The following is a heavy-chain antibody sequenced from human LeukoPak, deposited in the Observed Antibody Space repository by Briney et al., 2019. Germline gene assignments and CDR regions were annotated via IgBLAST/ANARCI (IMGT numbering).Heavy chain of an antibody. CDR2: VSSSSSYT. CDR1: GFSFSDYY. Sequence: PGGSLRLSCAASGFSFSDYYMTWIRQAPGKGLEWVSDVSSSSSYTNYADSLKGRFTISRDNAKNSLYLQMNSLRAEDTAVYYCATVENYYGPRGGSYFDYWGQGTLVTVSS. CDR3: ATVENYYGPRGGSYFDY. V-gene: IGHV3-11*05. J-gene: IGHJ4*02. D-gene: IGHD3-10*01.